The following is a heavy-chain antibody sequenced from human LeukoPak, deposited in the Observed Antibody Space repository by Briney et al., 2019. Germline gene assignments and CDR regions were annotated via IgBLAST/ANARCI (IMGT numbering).Heavy chain of an antibody. J-gene: IGHJ4*02. CDR3: ARAWRCSGGICYYFDH. D-gene: IGHD2-8*02. CDR1: GYTFTDYD. Sequence: GASVKVSCKASGYTFTDYDINWVRQATGQGPEWLGWMNPNSGNTGYAQKFQGRVTMTRNTSISRAYMELSSLISEDTAVYYCARAWRCSGGICYYFDHWGQGALVTVSS. V-gene: IGHV1-8*01. CDR2: MNPNSGNT.